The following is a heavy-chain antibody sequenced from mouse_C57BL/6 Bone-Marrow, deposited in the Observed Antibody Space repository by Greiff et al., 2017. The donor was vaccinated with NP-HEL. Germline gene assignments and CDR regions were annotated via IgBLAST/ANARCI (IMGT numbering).Heavy chain of an antibody. CDR3: ARLYGNPFAY. D-gene: IGHD2-1*01. V-gene: IGHV2-2*01. CDR1: GFSLTSYG. Sequence: VHLVESGPGLVQPSQSLSITCTVSGFSLTSYGVHWVRQSPGKGLEWLGVIWSGGSTDYNAAFISRLSISKDNSKSQVFFKMNSLQADDTAIYYCARLYGNPFAYWGQGTLVTVSA. J-gene: IGHJ3*01. CDR2: IWSGGST.